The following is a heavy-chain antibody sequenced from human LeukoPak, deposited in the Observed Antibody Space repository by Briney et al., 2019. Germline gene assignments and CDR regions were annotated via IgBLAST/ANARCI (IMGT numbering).Heavy chain of an antibody. CDR2: INWNGGST. CDR3: ARDVLSEQLASGHFDY. J-gene: IGHJ4*02. CDR1: GFAFDDYG. Sequence: GGSLRLSCAASGFAFDDYGMSRVRQAPGKGLEWVSGINWNGGSTGYADSVKGRFTISRDNAKNSLYLQMNSLRAEDTALYYCARDVLSEQLASGHFDYWGQGTLVTVSS. V-gene: IGHV3-20*04. D-gene: IGHD6-13*01.